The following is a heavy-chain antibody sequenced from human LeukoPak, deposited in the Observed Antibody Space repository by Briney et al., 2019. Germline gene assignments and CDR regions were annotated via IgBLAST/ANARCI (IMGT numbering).Heavy chain of an antibody. Sequence: PSETLSLTCTVSGGSISSYYWSWIRQPPGKGLEWIGYIYYSGSTNYNPSLKSRVTISVDTSKNQFSLKLSSVTAADTAVYYCVRDRGLGRGFDPWGQGTMVTVSS. CDR3: VRDRGLGRGFDP. D-gene: IGHD3-16*01. V-gene: IGHV4-59*01. CDR2: IYYSGST. J-gene: IGHJ5*02. CDR1: GGSISSYY.